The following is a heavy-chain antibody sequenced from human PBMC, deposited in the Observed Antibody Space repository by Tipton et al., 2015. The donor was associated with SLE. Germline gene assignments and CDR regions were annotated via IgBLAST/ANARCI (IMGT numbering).Heavy chain of an antibody. CDR2: IYFSGST. J-gene: IGHJ4*02. V-gene: IGHV4-39*07. D-gene: IGHD3-22*01. CDR1: GGSISSSDSY. Sequence: TLSLTCTVSGGSISSSDSYWGWIRQPPGKGLEWIGNIYFSGSTYFNPSLKSRVTISVDTSDNQFSLKLSSVTAPDTAVYYCARVHAAGDYDSSGFSNWGQGTLVTVSS. CDR3: ARVHAAGDYDSSGFSN.